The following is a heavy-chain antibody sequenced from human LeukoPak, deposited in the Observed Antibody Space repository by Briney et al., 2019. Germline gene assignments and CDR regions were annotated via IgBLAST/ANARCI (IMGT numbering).Heavy chain of an antibody. Sequence: SETLSLTCTVSGGSISIDNYYWSWIRQPAGKGLEWIGRIYTSGSTNYNPSLKSRVTMSVDTSKNQFSLKLSSVTAADTAVYYCARDSNREFDYWGQGTLVTVSS. CDR1: GGSISIDNYY. V-gene: IGHV4-61*02. CDR3: ARDSNREFDY. D-gene: IGHD1-14*01. CDR2: IYTSGST. J-gene: IGHJ4*02.